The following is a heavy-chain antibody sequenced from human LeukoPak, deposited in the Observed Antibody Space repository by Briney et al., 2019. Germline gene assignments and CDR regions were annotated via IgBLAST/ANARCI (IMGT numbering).Heavy chain of an antibody. CDR3: AKDRYGENYYDILTGSFDY. CDR1: GFSFSSYG. D-gene: IGHD3-9*01. V-gene: IGHV3-30*18. J-gene: IGHJ4*02. CDR2: MSFDGSNE. Sequence: GGSLRLSCAASGFSFSSYGMHWVRQAPGKGLEWVAAMSFDGSNEYYVDSVKGRFTISRDNSKNTLYLQMNSLRAEDTAVYFCAKDRYGENYYDILTGSFDYWGQGTLVTVSS.